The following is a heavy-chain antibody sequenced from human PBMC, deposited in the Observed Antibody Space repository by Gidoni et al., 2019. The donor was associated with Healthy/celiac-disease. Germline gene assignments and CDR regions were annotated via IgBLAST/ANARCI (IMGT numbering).Heavy chain of an antibody. D-gene: IGHD3-3*01. J-gene: IGHJ5*02. CDR2: IIPIFGTA. CDR1: GGTFSSYA. CDR3: ARDVKSGDFWSGYYTRSHWFDP. Sequence: QVQLVQSGAEVKKPGSSVKVSCKASGGTFSSYAISLVRQAPGQGLEWMGGIIPIFGTANYAQKFQGRVTITADKSTSTAYMELSSLRSEDTAVYYCARDVKSGDFWSGYYTRSHWFDPWGQGTLVTVSS. V-gene: IGHV1-69*06.